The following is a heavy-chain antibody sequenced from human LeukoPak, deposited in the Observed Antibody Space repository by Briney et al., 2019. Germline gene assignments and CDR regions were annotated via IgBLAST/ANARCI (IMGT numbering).Heavy chain of an antibody. J-gene: IGHJ4*02. CDR1: GFTFSSYE. D-gene: IGHD1/OR15-1a*01. V-gene: IGHV3-48*03. Sequence: GGSLRLSCAASGFTFSSYEMNWVRQAPGKGLEWVSYIGSSGSAIYYADSVKGRFTISRDNAKNSLFLQMISPRAEDTAVYYCARVGPNWNIYDYWGQGTLVTVSS. CDR2: IGSSGSAI. CDR3: ARVGPNWNIYDY.